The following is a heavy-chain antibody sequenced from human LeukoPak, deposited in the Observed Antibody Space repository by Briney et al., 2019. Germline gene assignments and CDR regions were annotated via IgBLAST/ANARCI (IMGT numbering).Heavy chain of an antibody. CDR1: GGSISSYY. J-gene: IGHJ6*03. CDR3: AKGYYYDSSGQRRDYMDV. CDR2: IYDSGST. D-gene: IGHD3-22*01. V-gene: IGHV4-59*12. Sequence: SETLSLTCTVSGGSISSYYWTWIRQPPGKGLEWIGYIYDSGSTNYNPSLKSRVTISVDTSKNQFSLKLSSVTAADTAVYYCAKGYYYDSSGQRRDYMDVWGKGTTVTVSS.